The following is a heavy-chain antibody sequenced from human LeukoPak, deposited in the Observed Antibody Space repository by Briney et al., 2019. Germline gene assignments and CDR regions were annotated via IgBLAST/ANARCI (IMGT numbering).Heavy chain of an antibody. V-gene: IGHV4-30-4*08. CDR3: ARQWHYYDSSGVEGWFDP. CDR2: IYHSGST. D-gene: IGHD3-22*01. CDR1: GASISNVDFY. J-gene: IGHJ5*02. Sequence: SETLSLTCTVSGASISNVDFYWTWIRQAPGKGLEWIGYIYHSGSTYYNPSLKSRVTISVDRSKNQFSLKLSSVTAADTAVYYCARQWHYYDSSGVEGWFDPWGQGTLVTVSS.